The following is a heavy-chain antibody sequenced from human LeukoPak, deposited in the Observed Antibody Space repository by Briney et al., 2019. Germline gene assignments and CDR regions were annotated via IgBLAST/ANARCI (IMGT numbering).Heavy chain of an antibody. V-gene: IGHV5-51*01. J-gene: IGHJ1*01. D-gene: IGHD3-16*01. CDR3: VIRVMVTSAEYFQH. CDR1: GYSFTSYW. Sequence: GESLKISCKGSGYSFTSYWIGWVRQMPGKGLEWMGIIYPGDSDTRYSPSFQGQVTISVDKSISTAYLQWSSLKASDTAMYYCVIRVMVTSAEYFQHWGQGTLVTVSS. CDR2: IYPGDSDT.